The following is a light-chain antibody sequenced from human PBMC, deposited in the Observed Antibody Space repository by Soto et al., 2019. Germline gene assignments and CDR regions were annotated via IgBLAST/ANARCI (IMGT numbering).Light chain of an antibody. Sequence: DILLTQSPSFLSASVGDRVTITCRASQGISSYLAWYQQKPGKAPKLLISAASTLQSGVPSRFSGSGSGAEFTLTISTLQPDDFATYYCQQYNRYFTFGPGTKVHIK. CDR3: QQYNRYFT. V-gene: IGKV1-9*01. J-gene: IGKJ3*01. CDR1: QGISSY. CDR2: AAS.